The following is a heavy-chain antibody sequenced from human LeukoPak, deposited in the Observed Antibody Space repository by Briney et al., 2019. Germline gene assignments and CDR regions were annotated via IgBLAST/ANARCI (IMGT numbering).Heavy chain of an antibody. J-gene: IGHJ3*02. CDR2: IGSSGGSR. CDR3: AREDGDAFDI. Sequence: GGSLRLSCIAPGFTFSSYEMDWVRRAPGKGLERVSYIGSSGGSRYYADSVKGRFTTSRDNAKNSLYLQMNSLRAEDTAVYYCAREDGDAFDIWGQGTMVTVSS. D-gene: IGHD5-24*01. V-gene: IGHV3-48*03. CDR1: GFTFSSYE.